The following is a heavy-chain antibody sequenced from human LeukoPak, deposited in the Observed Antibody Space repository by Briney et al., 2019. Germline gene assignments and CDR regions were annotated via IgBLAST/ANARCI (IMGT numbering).Heavy chain of an antibody. CDR1: GFTVSSNY. Sequence: GGSLRLSCAASGFTVSSNYMSWVRQAPGKGLEWVSVISGGGGSTYYADSVKGRFTISRDNSKNTLFLQMNSLRAEDTAVYYCAKGGYCSSTSCYVGWFDPWDQGTLVTVSS. CDR2: ISGGGGST. J-gene: IGHJ5*02. D-gene: IGHD2-2*01. CDR3: AKGGYCSSTSCYVGWFDP. V-gene: IGHV3-23*01.